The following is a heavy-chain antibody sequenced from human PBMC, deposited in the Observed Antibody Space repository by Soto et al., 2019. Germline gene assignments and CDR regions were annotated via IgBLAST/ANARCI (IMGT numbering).Heavy chain of an antibody. V-gene: IGHV3-23*01. Sequence: GSLRLSCAASGFTFSSCAMGWVRQAPGKGLEWVSDIIDSGGSTYYADSVKGRFTVSRDNKKSFLYLQMDSLGPDDTALYYCVKDGDNTGYYFTYYFDHWGQGAPVTVSS. J-gene: IGHJ4*02. D-gene: IGHD3-22*01. CDR1: GFTFSSCA. CDR2: IIDSGGST. CDR3: VKDGDNTGYYFTYYFDH.